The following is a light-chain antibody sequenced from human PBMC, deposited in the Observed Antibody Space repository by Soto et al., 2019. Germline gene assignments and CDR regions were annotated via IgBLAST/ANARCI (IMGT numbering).Light chain of an antibody. CDR3: SSYTTSITYV. CDR1: SSDVGAYNY. V-gene: IGLV2-14*03. J-gene: IGLJ1*01. CDR2: DVG. Sequence: QSALTQPASVSGSPGQSIAISCTGTSSDVGAYNYVSWFQQHPGKAPKLIIYDVGSRPSGVSNRFSGSKSGNTASLTISGLQAEDEADYYCSSYTTSITYVFGTGTKLTVL.